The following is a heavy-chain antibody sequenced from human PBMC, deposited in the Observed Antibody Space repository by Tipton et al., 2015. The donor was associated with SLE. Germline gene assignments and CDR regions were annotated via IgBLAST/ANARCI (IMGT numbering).Heavy chain of an antibody. D-gene: IGHD4-11*01. V-gene: IGHV1-69*02. CDR2: TILILGET. Sequence: QSGAEVKKPGSSVKVSCRASGGSFSDYTISWVRQAPGQGLEWMGRTILILGETDYAQKFQGRVTISADTSTSTIHMELISLTSEDTALYFCAAYINYPAYWGQGSLVTVSS. CDR3: AAYINYPAY. CDR1: GGSFSDYT. J-gene: IGHJ4*02.